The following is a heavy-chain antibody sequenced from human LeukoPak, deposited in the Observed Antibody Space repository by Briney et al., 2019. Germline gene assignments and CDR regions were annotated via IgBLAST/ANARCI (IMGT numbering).Heavy chain of an antibody. CDR2: ISSSSSYI. V-gene: IGHV3-21*01. D-gene: IGHD6-13*01. J-gene: IGHJ3*02. Sequence: PGGSLRLSCAASGFTFSSYSMNWVRQAPGKGLEWVSSISSSSSYIYYADSVKGRFTISRDNAKNSLYLQMNSLRAEDTAVYYCARVNQRLVPTGLAFDIWGQGTMVTVSS. CDR1: GFTFSSYS. CDR3: ARVNQRLVPTGLAFDI.